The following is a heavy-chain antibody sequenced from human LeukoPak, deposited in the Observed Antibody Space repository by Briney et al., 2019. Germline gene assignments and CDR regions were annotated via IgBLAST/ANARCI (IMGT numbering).Heavy chain of an antibody. CDR3: ARGVVTTVTTFVLVHFDL. D-gene: IGHD4-17*01. Sequence: ASVKVSCKASGYTFTSYGISWVRQAPGQGLEWMGWISAYNGNTNYAQKLQGRVTMTTDTSTSTAYMELRSLRSDDTAVYYCARGVVTTVTTFVLVHFDLWGRGTLVTVSS. CDR1: GYTFTSYG. CDR2: ISAYNGNT. J-gene: IGHJ2*01. V-gene: IGHV1-18*01.